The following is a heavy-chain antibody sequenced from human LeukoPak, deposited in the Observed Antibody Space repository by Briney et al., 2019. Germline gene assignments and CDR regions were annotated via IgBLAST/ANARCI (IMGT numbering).Heavy chain of an antibody. CDR1: GFTFSSYG. V-gene: IGHV3-30*02. Sequence: PGGSLRLSCAASGFTFSSYGMHWVRQAPGKGLEWVAFIRYDGSNKYYADSVKGRFTISRDNSKNTLYLQMNSLRAEDTAVYYCAKIRRERSGYYTWGQGTLVTVSS. D-gene: IGHD3-3*01. CDR2: IRYDGSNK. J-gene: IGHJ4*02. CDR3: AKIRRERSGYYT.